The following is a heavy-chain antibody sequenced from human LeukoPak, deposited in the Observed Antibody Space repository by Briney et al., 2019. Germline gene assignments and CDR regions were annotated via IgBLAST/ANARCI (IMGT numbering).Heavy chain of an antibody. J-gene: IGHJ4*02. CDR2: IIPIFGTA. CDR3: ARALVGDILTGYYNILDY. Sequence: SVKVSCKASGGTFSSYAISWVRQAPGQGLEWMGGIIPIFGTANYAQKFKGRVTITADESTSTAYIELSSLRSEDTAVYYCARALVGDILTGYYNILDYWGQGTLVTVSS. D-gene: IGHD3-9*01. V-gene: IGHV1-69*13. CDR1: GGTFSSYA.